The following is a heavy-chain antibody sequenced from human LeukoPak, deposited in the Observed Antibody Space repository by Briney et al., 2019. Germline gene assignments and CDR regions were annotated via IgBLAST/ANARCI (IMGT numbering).Heavy chain of an antibody. Sequence: SETLSLTCTVSGDSVSSGNYYWSWIRQPPGKGLEWIGFMSNSGHTDSTPSLKSRVTISLDTSKNQFSLKLNSVTAADTVVYYCARVSAAGTGPDSWGQGTLVTVSS. CDR2: MSNSGHT. CDR1: GDSVSSGNYY. D-gene: IGHD6-13*01. J-gene: IGHJ4*02. V-gene: IGHV4-61*01. CDR3: ARVSAAGTGPDS.